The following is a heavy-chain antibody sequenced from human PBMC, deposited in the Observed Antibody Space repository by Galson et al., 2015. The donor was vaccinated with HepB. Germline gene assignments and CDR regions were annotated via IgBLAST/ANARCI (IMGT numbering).Heavy chain of an antibody. CDR2: IISIFGTA. CDR1: GGTFSSYA. J-gene: IGHJ6*03. D-gene: IGHD6-6*01. V-gene: IGHV1-69*13. CDR3: ARESTNPRIAARPEGNMDV. Sequence: SVKVSCKASGGTFSSYAISWVRQAPGQGLEWMGGIISIFGTANYAQKFQGRVTITADESTSTAYMELSSLRSEDTAVYYCARESTNPRIAARPEGNMDVWGKGTTVTVSS.